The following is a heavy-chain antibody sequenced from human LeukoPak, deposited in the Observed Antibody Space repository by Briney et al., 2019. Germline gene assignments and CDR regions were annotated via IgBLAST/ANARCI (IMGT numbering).Heavy chain of an antibody. CDR2: ISGSGGST. CDR3: AKDSLDRISTVVTLPYYFDY. Sequence: GWSLTLSCAACGFTFSSYAMSWVRQAPGKGLEWVSAISGSGGSTYYAASVKGRFTISRDNSKNTLYLQMNSLGAEDTAVYYCAKDSLDRISTVVTLPYYFDYWGQGTLVTVSS. CDR1: GFTFSSYA. V-gene: IGHV3-23*01. D-gene: IGHD4-23*01. J-gene: IGHJ4*02.